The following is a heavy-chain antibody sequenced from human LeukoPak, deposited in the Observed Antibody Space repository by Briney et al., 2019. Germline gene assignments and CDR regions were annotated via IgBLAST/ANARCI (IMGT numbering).Heavy chain of an antibody. CDR1: GFTFSDYY. Sequence: GGSLRLSCAASGFTFSDYYMSWIRQAPGKGLEWVSYISSSGSTIYYADSVKGRFTISRDNAKNSLYLQMNSLRAEDTAVYYCARDISYYDFFYYYYYMDVWGKGTTVTVFS. V-gene: IGHV3-11*04. CDR2: ISSSGSTI. D-gene: IGHD3-3*01. J-gene: IGHJ6*03. CDR3: ARDISYYDFFYYYYYMDV.